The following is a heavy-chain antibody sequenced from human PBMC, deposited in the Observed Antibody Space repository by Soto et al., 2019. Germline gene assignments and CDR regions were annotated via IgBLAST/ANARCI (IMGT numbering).Heavy chain of an antibody. Sequence: QVQLVQSGAEVKKPGASVKVSCKASGYTFTSYGISWVRQAPGQGLEWMGWISAYNGNTNYAQKXXGRVTMTTDTXXSXAXXELRSLRSDDTAVYYCARVRVSTVTTASGGYGMDVWGQGTTVTVSS. D-gene: IGHD4-17*01. V-gene: IGHV1-18*01. CDR3: ARVRVSTVTTASGGYGMDV. CDR1: GYTFTSYG. CDR2: ISAYNGNT. J-gene: IGHJ6*02.